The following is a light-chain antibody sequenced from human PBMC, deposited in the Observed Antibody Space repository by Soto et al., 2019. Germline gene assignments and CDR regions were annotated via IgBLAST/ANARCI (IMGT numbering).Light chain of an antibody. CDR3: QQYNSYPIT. Sequence: DIQMTQPPSTLSASVGDRVTITCRASQSISSWLAWYQQKPGKAPKLLIYDASSLESGVPSRFSGSGSGTEFTLTISSLQPDDFATYYCQQYNSYPITFGQGTRLEI. V-gene: IGKV1-5*01. CDR2: DAS. J-gene: IGKJ5*01. CDR1: QSISSW.